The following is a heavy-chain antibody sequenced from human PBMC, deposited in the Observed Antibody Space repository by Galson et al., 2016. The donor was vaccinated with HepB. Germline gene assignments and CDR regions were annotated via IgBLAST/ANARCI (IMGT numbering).Heavy chain of an antibody. CDR3: ARDRLYYYDNRGFSTFDF. CDR1: GGSITSASYY. J-gene: IGHJ4*02. D-gene: IGHD3-22*01. V-gene: IGHV4-39*01. Sequence: SETLSLTCTVSGGSITSASYYWGWIRQFPGKGLEWIGSIYYNWGTYYSPAVKSRVTISVDTAKNQFSLRLISVTAADTAVYYCARDRLYYYDNRGFSTFDFWGQGALVTVSS. CDR2: IYYNWGT.